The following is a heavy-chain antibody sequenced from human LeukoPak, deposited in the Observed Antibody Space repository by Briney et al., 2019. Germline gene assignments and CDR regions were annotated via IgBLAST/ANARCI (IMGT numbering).Heavy chain of an antibody. CDR1: GFTFRKYG. Sequence: QTGRSLRLSCTVSGFTFRKYGMHWVRQTPGKGLEWVGVIWYDGSNQIYADSVKGRFTISRDNSKGTLYLQINSLRADDTSVYYCARDRNWERPNWYLDLWGRGTLVTVSS. CDR3: ARDRNWERPNWYLDL. D-gene: IGHD1-26*01. J-gene: IGHJ2*01. CDR2: IWYDGSNQ. V-gene: IGHV3-33*01.